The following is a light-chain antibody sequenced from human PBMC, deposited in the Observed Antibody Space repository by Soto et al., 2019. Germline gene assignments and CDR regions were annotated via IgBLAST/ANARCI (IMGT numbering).Light chain of an antibody. Sequence: EIVLTQSPGTLSLSPGERATLSCRASQSVSSSYLAWYQQKPGQAPRLLIYGASSRATGIPDRFSGRGSGTDVTTTITRLEPEDFAFYYCQQYGSSPPNTFGQGTRLEIK. CDR1: QSVSSSY. V-gene: IGKV3-20*01. CDR3: QQYGSSPPNT. CDR2: GAS. J-gene: IGKJ5*01.